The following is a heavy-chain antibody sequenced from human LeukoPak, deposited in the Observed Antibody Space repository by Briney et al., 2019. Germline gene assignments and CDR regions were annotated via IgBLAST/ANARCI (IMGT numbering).Heavy chain of an antibody. D-gene: IGHD3-3*01. J-gene: IGHJ5*02. CDR1: GYTFTGYY. V-gene: IGHV1-18*04. CDR2: ISAYNGNT. Sequence: ASVKVSCKASGYTFTGYYMHWVRQAPGQGLEWMGWISAYNGNTNYAQKLQGRVTMTTDTSTSTAYMELRSLRSDDTAVYYCARDTPHYDFWSGYSHNWFDPWGPGTLVTVSS. CDR3: ARDTPHYDFWSGYSHNWFDP.